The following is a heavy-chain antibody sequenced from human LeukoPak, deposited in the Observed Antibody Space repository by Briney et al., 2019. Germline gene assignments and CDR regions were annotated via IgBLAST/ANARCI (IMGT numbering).Heavy chain of an antibody. J-gene: IGHJ6*01. Sequence: GGSLRLSCAASGFTFSTFWMHWVRQAPGKGLVWVSGIKSDGSITTYADSVKGRFTISRDNAENTLYLQMNSLRAEDTAVYYCARGRYYGMDVWGKGPRSPSP. CDR3: ARGRYYGMDV. V-gene: IGHV3-74*03. CDR1: GFTFSTFW. CDR2: IKSDGSIT.